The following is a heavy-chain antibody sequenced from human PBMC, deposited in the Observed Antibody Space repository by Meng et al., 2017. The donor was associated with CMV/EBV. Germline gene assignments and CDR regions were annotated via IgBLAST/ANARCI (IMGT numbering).Heavy chain of an antibody. D-gene: IGHD2-2*01. CDR2: ISGSGGST. V-gene: IGHV3-23*01. J-gene: IGHJ4*02. CDR3: AKAQLLTPYYFDY. CDR1: GFTFSSYA. Sequence: GESLKISCAASGFTFSSYAMGWVHQAPGKGLEWVSAISGSGGSTYYADSVKGRFTISRDNSKNTLYLQMNSLRAEDTAVYYCAKAQLLTPYYFDYWGQGTLVTVSS.